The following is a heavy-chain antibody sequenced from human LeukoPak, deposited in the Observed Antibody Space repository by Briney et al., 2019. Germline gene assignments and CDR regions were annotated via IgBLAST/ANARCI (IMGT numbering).Heavy chain of an antibody. V-gene: IGHV3-74*01. CDR1: GFTLSSTYW. Sequence: PGGSLRLSCAVSGFTLSSTYWMHWVRQAPGKGLVWVSRINSDGRRTNYADSVKGRFTISRDNTKNTLYLQMTSLSAEDTAVYYCARDKKGGESSEIDYWGQGARVTVSS. J-gene: IGHJ4*02. CDR2: INSDGRRT. D-gene: IGHD3-10*01. CDR3: ARDKKGGESSEIDY.